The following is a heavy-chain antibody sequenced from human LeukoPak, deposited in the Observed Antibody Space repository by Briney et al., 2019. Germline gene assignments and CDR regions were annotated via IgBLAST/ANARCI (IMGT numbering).Heavy chain of an antibody. D-gene: IGHD1-26*01. V-gene: IGHV3-23*01. CDR2: ISYNGGST. Sequence: GGSLRLSCAASGFTFSTYAMSWVRQAPGKGLEWVSGISYNGGSTYYADSVKGRFTISRDNSRNTLYLEMNSLRAEDTAVYYCARDPSGSYYVDYWGQGTLVTASS. CDR3: ARDPSGSYYVDY. J-gene: IGHJ4*02. CDR1: GFTFSTYA.